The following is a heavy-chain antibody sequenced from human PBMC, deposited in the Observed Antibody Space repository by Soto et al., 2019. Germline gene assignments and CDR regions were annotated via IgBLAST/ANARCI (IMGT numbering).Heavy chain of an antibody. CDR1: GYSISSGYY. Sequence: ASETLSLTCAVSGYSISSGYYWSWIRQPPGKGLEWIASIYYSGSTYYNPSLKSRVTISVDTSKNQFSLKLSSVTAADTAMYFCARASSGGSWDFDFWGQGTLVTVSS. CDR3: ARASSGGSWDFDF. D-gene: IGHD2-15*01. V-gene: IGHV4-38-2*01. J-gene: IGHJ4*02. CDR2: IYYSGST.